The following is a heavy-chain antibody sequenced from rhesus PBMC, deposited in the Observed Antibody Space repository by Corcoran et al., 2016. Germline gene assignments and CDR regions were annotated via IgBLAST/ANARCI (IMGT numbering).Heavy chain of an antibody. CDR3: ARDGMGYCTSTTCYLHNRFDV. D-gene: IGHD2-2*01. J-gene: IGHJ5-1*01. V-gene: IGHV4-73*01. Sequence: QVKLQQWGEGLVKPSETLSLTCAVYGGTITGYYWSWIRQPPGTGREWVGESDGNSASTNYNPSLKNRVTISKNTSKHQFSLKLSSVTAADTAVYYCARDGMGYCTSTTCYLHNRFDVWGPGVLVTVSS. CDR2: SDGNSAST. CDR1: GGTITGYY.